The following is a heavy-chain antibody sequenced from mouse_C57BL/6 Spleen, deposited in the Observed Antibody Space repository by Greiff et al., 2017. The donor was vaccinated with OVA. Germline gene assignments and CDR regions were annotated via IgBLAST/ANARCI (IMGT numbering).Heavy chain of an antibody. CDR2: INPSNGGT. V-gene: IGHV1-53*01. D-gene: IGHD2-3*01. Sequence: VQLQQSGTELVKPGASVKLSCKASGYTFTSYWMHWVKQRPGQGLEWIGNINPSNGGTNYNEKFKSKATLTVDTSSSTAYMQLSSLTSEDSAVYYCARDGYYVPFDYWGQGTTLTVSS. CDR1: GYTFTSYW. J-gene: IGHJ2*01. CDR3: ARDGYYVPFDY.